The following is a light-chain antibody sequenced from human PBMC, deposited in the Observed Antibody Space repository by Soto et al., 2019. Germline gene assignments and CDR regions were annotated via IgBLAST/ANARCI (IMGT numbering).Light chain of an antibody. V-gene: IGLV1-40*01. CDR2: ANN. Sequence: QSVLTQPPSVSGAPGQRVTISCTGSSSNIGAGYDVHWYQQFPGTAPRLLIYANNNRPSGVPDRFSGSKSGNTASLTISGLQAEDEADYYCSSYTTTSTPYVFGTGTKLTVL. CDR1: SSNIGAGYD. J-gene: IGLJ1*01. CDR3: SSYTTTSTPYV.